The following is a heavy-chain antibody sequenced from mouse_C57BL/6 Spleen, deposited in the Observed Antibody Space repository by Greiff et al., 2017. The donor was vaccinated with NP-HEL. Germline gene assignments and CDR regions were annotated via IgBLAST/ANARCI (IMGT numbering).Heavy chain of an antibody. CDR2: ISSGGDYI. J-gene: IGHJ1*03. CDR3: TRDRGGNYVSYWYFDV. Sequence: EVQVVESGEGLVKPGGSLKLSCAASGFTFSSYAMSWVRQTPEKRLEWVAYISSGGDYIYYADTVKGRFTISRDNARNTLYLQMSSLKSEDTAMYYCTRDRGGNYVSYWYFDVWGTGTTVTVSS. D-gene: IGHD2-1*01. V-gene: IGHV5-9-1*02. CDR1: GFTFSSYA.